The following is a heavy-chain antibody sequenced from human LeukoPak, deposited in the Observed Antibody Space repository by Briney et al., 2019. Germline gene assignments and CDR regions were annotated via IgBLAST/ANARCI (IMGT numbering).Heavy chain of an antibody. CDR3: ARDRGVVPAAIRWGNWFDP. D-gene: IGHD2-2*02. V-gene: IGHV1-69*04. Sequence: GASVRLSCKASGGTFSSYAICWVRQARGQGLEWMGRIIPILGIANYAQKFQGRVTITADKSTSTAYMELSSLRSEDTAVYYCARDRGVVPAAIRWGNWFDPWGQGTLVTVSS. CDR2: IIPILGIA. CDR1: GGTFSSYA. J-gene: IGHJ5*02.